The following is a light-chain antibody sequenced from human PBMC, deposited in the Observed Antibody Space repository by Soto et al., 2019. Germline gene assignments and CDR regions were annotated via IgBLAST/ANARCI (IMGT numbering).Light chain of an antibody. CDR2: GAS. CDR1: QSVSSY. Sequence: EIVLTQSPATLSLSPGERATISFRASQSVSSYLAWYQQKPGQAPRLLIYGASSRATGIPDRFSGSGSGTDFTLTISRLEPEDFAVYYCQQYGSSLITFGQGTRLEIK. V-gene: IGKV3-20*01. J-gene: IGKJ5*01. CDR3: QQYGSSLIT.